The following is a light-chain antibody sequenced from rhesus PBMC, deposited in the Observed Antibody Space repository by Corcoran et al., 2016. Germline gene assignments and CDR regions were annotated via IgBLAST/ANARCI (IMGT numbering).Light chain of an antibody. CDR3: SSYSGTSTFYI. CDR1: SNDVGGYDY. CDR2: EVT. J-gene: IGLJ1*01. Sequence: QAALTQFPSVSGSPGQSVTISCTGTSNDVGGYDYVSWYRQHPGTAPKLMIFEVTERPSGVSDRFSGSKSANTASLTISGLQAEDEADYFCSSYSGTSTFYIFGAGTRLTVL. V-gene: IGLV2-23*01.